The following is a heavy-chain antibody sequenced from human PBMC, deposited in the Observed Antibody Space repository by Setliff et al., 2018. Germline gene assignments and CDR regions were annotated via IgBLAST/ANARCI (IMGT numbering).Heavy chain of an antibody. V-gene: IGHV3-74*01. CDR2: IRSDGSFT. CDR1: GGSVSSTSYY. CDR3: ATTYSYDSRVVFDV. D-gene: IGHD3-22*01. Sequence: LSLTCTVSGGSVSSTSYYWGWIRQPPGKGLEWVSRIRSDGSFTSYADSVKGRFTISRDNAKNTLYLQMTSLTTEDTALYYCATTYSYDSRVVFDVWGQGTMVTVSS. J-gene: IGHJ3*01.